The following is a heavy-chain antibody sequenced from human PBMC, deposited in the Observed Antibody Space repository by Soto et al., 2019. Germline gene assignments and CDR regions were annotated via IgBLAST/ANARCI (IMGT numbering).Heavy chain of an antibody. CDR2: IRDSGST. J-gene: IGHJ4*02. CDR1: GGSVSSDDYS. D-gene: IGHD2-8*01. V-gene: IGHV4-31*03. CDR3: ARAMANYFDY. Sequence: QVQLQESGPGLVKPSQTLSVTCTVSGGSVSSDDYSWSWIRQHPGKGLEWIGSIRDSGSTYYNPSLECRVTISVDASKNQFSLRLRSVTAADTVVYYCARAMANYFDYWGQGTLVTASS.